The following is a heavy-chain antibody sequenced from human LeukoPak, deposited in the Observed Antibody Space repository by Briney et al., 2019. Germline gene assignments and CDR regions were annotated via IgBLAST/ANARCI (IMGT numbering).Heavy chain of an antibody. V-gene: IGHV3-74*01. CDR3: ARDGYLEDSSSFFDY. J-gene: IGHJ4*02. CDR2: INTDGSST. CDR1: GFTFSSYW. Sequence: GGSLRLSCAASGFTFSSYWMHWVRQAPGKGLVWVSRINTDGSSTSYADSVKGRFTISRDNAKNTLYLQMNSLGAEDTAVYYCARDGYLEDSSSFFDYWGQGTLVTVSS. D-gene: IGHD6-6*01.